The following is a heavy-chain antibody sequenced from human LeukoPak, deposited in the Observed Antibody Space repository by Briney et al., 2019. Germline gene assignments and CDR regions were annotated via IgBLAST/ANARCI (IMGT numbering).Heavy chain of an antibody. V-gene: IGHV3-30*04. CDR2: ISYDGSNK. D-gene: IGHD5-24*01. J-gene: IGHJ4*02. Sequence: GGSLRLSCAASGFTFSSYAMHWVRQAPGKGLEWVAVISYDGSNKYYADSVKGRFTISRDNSKNTLYLQMSSLRAEDTAVYYCARDLEEMATMTYWGQGTLVTVSS. CDR3: ARDLEEMATMTY. CDR1: GFTFSSYA.